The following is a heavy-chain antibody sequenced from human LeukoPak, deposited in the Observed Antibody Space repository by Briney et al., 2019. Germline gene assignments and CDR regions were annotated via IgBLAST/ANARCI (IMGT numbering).Heavy chain of an antibody. V-gene: IGHV4-39*01. CDR1: GASISSNNYY. CDR3: ARGPRVSGSKGHFDY. CDR2: IYYTGTT. Sequence: SETLSLTCTVSGASISSNNYYWGWLRQPPGKGLEWIATIYYTGTTYYSPSLESRVTISVDTSKNQFSLKVTSVTAADTAVYYCARGPRVSGSKGHFDYWGQGTLVTVSS. D-gene: IGHD3-10*01. J-gene: IGHJ4*02.